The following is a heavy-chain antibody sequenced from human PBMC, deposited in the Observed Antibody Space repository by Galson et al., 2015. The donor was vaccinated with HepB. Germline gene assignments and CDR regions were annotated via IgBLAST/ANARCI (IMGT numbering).Heavy chain of an antibody. CDR1: GFTFSSYG. CDR3: AKSGAYSSGWYSY. CDR2: IWYDGSNK. Sequence: SLRLSCAASGFTFSSYGMHWVRQAPGKGLEWVAVIWYDGSNKYYADSVKGRFTISRDNSKNTLYLQMNSLRAEDTAVYYCAKSGAYSSGWYSYWGQGTLVTVSS. D-gene: IGHD6-19*01. J-gene: IGHJ4*02. V-gene: IGHV3-33*06.